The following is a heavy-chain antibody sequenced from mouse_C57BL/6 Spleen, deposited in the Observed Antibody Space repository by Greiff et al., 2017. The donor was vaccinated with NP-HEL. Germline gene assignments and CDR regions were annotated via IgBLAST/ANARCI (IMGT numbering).Heavy chain of an antibody. CDR3: ASGGEALRPYAMDY. CDR2: ISYDGST. V-gene: IGHV3-6*01. Sequence: EVHLVESGPGLVKPSQSLSLSCSVTGYSITSGYYWNWIRQFPGNKLEWMGYISYDGSTNYNPSLKNRISITRDTSKNQFCLKLNSVTTEDTATYYGASGGEALRPYAMDYWGQGTSVTVSS. CDR1: GYSITSGYY. J-gene: IGHJ4*01. D-gene: IGHD1-2*01.